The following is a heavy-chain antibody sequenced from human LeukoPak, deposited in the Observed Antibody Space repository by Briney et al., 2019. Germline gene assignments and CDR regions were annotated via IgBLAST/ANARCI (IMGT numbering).Heavy chain of an antibody. CDR2: IIPIFGTA. CDR3: ASPSLVYCSSTSCPTHPYYYYGMDV. J-gene: IGHJ6*02. D-gene: IGHD2-2*01. V-gene: IGHV1-69*13. CDR1: GGTFSSYA. Sequence: GASVTVSCTASGGTFSSYAISWVRQAPGQGLEWMGGIIPIFGTANYAQKFQGRVTITADESTSTAYMELSSLRSEDTAVYYCASPSLVYCSSTSCPTHPYYYYGMDVWGQGTTVTVSS.